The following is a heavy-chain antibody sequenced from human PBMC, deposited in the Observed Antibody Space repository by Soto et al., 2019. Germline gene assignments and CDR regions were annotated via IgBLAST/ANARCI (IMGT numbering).Heavy chain of an antibody. J-gene: IGHJ1*01. Sequence: SVKVSFKASGGAFSTYTLTWVRQVPGQGLEWMGRISPILGLTNYAPKFQGRLTISADKSTSTVSMEFSSLTSEDTAVYYCARDKLLVDWGLRTLDTVSS. D-gene: IGHD2-15*01. CDR3: ARDKLLVD. CDR1: GGAFSTYT. CDR2: ISPILGLT. V-gene: IGHV1-69*04.